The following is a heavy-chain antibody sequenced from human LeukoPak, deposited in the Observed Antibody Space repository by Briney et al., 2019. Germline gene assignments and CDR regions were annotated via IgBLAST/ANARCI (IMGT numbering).Heavy chain of an antibody. CDR1: GFTFSSYA. CDR3: AREVLTGWGFDY. Sequence: GGSLRLSCAASGFTFSSYAMHWVRQAPGKGLEWVAVISYDGSNKYYADSVKGRFTISRDNSKNTLYLQMNSLRAEDTAVYYCAREVLTGWGFDYWGQGTLVNVSS. J-gene: IGHJ4*02. V-gene: IGHV3-30*04. CDR2: ISYDGSNK. D-gene: IGHD3-9*01.